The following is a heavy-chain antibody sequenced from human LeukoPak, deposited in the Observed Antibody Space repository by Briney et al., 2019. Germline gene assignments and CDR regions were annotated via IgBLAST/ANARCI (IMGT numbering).Heavy chain of an antibody. CDR2: ISSSSSYI. D-gene: IGHD5-18*01. CDR1: GFTFSSYS. Sequence: GGSLRLSCAVSGFTFSSYSMNWVRQAPGKGLEWVSSISSSSSYIFYADSVKGRFTISRDNAKNSLYLQMNSLRAEDTAVYYCARVTGRVDTAMVKSDYWGQGTLVTVSS. V-gene: IGHV3-21*01. J-gene: IGHJ4*02. CDR3: ARVTGRVDTAMVKSDY.